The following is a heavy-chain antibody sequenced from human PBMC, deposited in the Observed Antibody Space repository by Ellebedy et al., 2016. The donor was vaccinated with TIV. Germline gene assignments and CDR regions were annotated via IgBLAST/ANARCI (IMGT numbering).Heavy chain of an antibody. Sequence: GESLKISCAASGFTFSSYWMHWVRQAPGKGPVWVSRINNGGSSTSYADSVKGRSTISRDNAKNTLYLQMNSLRAEDTAVYYCARGAVTGMTTATFDPWGQGTLVTVSS. D-gene: IGHD4-11*01. V-gene: IGHV3-74*01. CDR1: GFTFSSYW. J-gene: IGHJ5*02. CDR2: INNGGSST. CDR3: ARGAVTGMTTATFDP.